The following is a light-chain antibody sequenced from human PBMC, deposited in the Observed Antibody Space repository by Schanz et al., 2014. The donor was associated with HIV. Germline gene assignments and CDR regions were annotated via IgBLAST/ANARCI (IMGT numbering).Light chain of an antibody. J-gene: IGKJ2*01. Sequence: DIQMTQSPSSLSASVGDRVTITCRASQSISIYLNWYQQKPGKAPKFLIYKASTLQTGVPSRFSGSGSGTEFALTISSLQPGDFATYYCQQYTPSSHTFGQGTTLEI. CDR1: QSISIY. CDR3: QQYTPSSHT. V-gene: IGKV1-39*01. CDR2: KAS.